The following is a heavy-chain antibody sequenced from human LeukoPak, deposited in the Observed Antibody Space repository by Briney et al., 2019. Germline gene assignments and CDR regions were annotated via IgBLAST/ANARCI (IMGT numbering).Heavy chain of an antibody. CDR2: IVVGSGNT. V-gene: IGHV1-58*02. CDR3: AEGSDRWNTKPGMAFDI. J-gene: IGHJ3*02. D-gene: IGHD1/OR15-1a*01. CDR1: GFTFTSSA. Sequence: GTSVKLSCKASGFTFTSSAMQWVRQARGQRLEWIGWIVVGSGNTNYAQKFQERVTITRDMSTSTAYMELSSLRSEDTAVYYCAEGSDRWNTKPGMAFDIWGQGTMVTVSS.